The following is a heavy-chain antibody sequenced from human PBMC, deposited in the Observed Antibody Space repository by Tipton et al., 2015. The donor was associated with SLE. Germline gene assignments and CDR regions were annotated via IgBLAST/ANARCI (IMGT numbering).Heavy chain of an antibody. CDR2: INHSGST. D-gene: IGHD6-19*01. CDR1: GGSVSSGSYY. Sequence: LRLSCTVSGGSVSSGSYYWSWIRQPPGKGLEWIGEINHSGSTNYNPSLKSRVTISLDTSKNQFSLKLSSVTAADTAVYYCARGRTSTVAATSPFDYWGQGTLVTVSS. CDR3: ARGRTSTVAATSPFDY. V-gene: IGHV4-39*07. J-gene: IGHJ4*02.